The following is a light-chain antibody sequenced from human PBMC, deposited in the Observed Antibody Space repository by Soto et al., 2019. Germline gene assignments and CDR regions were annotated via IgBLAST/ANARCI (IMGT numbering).Light chain of an antibody. Sequence: QSALTQPASVSGSPGQSITISCTGTSSDVGSYNLASWYQQHPGKAPKVMIYEGSQRPSGVSNRFSGSKSGNTASLTISGLQAEDEADYFCCSYAGSSTWVFGGGTKLTVL. V-gene: IGLV2-23*01. CDR2: EGS. J-gene: IGLJ3*02. CDR1: SSDVGSYNL. CDR3: CSYAGSSTWV.